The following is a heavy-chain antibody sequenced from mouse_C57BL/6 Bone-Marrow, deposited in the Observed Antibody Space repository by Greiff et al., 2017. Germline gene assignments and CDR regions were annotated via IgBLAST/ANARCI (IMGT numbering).Heavy chain of an antibody. CDR2: IWWDDDK. D-gene: IGHD3-3*01. Sequence: QVQLKESGPGILQPSQTLSLSCSFSGFSLSTFGMGVGWLRPPSGKGLDWLAHIWWDDDKYYNPALKSGPTTSKDTSKNRVFLKIANVDTADTGTYYCARRGHFDDWGQGTTLTVSS. V-gene: IGHV8-8*01. CDR3: ARRGHFDD. CDR1: GFSLSTFGMG. J-gene: IGHJ2*01.